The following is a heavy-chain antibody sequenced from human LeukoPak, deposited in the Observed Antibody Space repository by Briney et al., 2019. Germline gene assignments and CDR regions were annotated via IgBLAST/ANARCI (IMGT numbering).Heavy chain of an antibody. CDR2: IIPIFGTA. D-gene: IGHD3-3*01. CDR3: ARDTKSHYDFWSGYRGGYYYYYYMDV. V-gene: IGHV1-69*06. Sequence: SVKVSCKASGGTFSSYAISWVRQAPGQGLEWMGGIIPIFGTANYAQKFQGRVTITADKSTSTAYMELSSLRSEDTAVYYCARDTKSHYDFWSGYRGGYYYYYYMDVWGKGTTVTVSS. CDR1: GGTFSSYA. J-gene: IGHJ6*03.